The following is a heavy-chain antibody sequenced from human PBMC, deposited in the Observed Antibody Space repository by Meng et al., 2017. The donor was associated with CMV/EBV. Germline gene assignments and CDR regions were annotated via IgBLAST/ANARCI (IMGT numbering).Heavy chain of an antibody. J-gene: IGHJ6*02. Sequence: GGSLRLSCAASGFTFSSYWMHWVRQAPGKGLVWVSRINSDGSSTSYADSVKGRFTISRDNAKNSLYLQMNSLRAEDTAVYYCARGESSWSGYYLYYGMDVWGQGTTVTVSS. CDR2: INSDGSST. CDR1: GFTFSSYW. CDR3: ARGESSWSGYYLYYGMDV. D-gene: IGHD3-3*01. V-gene: IGHV3-74*01.